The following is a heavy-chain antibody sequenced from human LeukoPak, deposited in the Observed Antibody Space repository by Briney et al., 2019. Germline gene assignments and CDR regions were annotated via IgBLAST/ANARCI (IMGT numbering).Heavy chain of an antibody. CDR2: ISSSSSYI. Sequence: GGSLRLSCAASEFSVGSNYMNWVRQAPGKGLEWVSSISSSSSYIYYADSVKGRFTISRDNVKNSLYLQMNSLRAEDTAVYYCARIGAVAARAHYYYMDVWGKGTTVTVSS. V-gene: IGHV3-21*01. CDR3: ARIGAVAARAHYYYMDV. CDR1: EFSVGSNY. D-gene: IGHD6-19*01. J-gene: IGHJ6*03.